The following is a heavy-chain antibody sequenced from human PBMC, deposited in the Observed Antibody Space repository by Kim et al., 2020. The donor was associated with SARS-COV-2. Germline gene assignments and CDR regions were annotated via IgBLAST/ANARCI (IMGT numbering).Heavy chain of an antibody. CDR2: IYYSGST. Sequence: SETLSLTCTVSGGSISSYYWSWIRQPPGKGLEWIGYIYYSGSTNYNPSLKSRVTISVDTSKNQFSLKLSSVTAADTAVYYCARGGGGFDYWGQGTLVTVSS. CDR3: ARGGGGFDY. D-gene: IGHD3-10*01. V-gene: IGHV4-59*01. J-gene: IGHJ4*02. CDR1: GGSISSYY.